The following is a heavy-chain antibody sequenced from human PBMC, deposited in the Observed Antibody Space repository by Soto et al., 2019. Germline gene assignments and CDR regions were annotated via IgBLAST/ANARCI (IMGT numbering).Heavy chain of an antibody. D-gene: IGHD2-15*01. CDR1: GFTFSSYA. CDR3: ARDWVGDCSGGSCYGGVFDY. Sequence: QPGGSLRLSCAASGFTFSSYAMHWVRQAPGKGPEWVAVISYDGSNKYYADSVKGRFTISRDNSKNTLYLQMNSLRAEDTAVYYCARDWVGDCSGGSCYGGVFDYWGQGTLVTAPQ. J-gene: IGHJ4*02. V-gene: IGHV3-30-3*01. CDR2: ISYDGSNK.